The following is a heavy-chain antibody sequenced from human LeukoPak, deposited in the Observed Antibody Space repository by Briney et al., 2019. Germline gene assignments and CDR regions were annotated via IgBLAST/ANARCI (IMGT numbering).Heavy chain of an antibody. CDR3: ARGSGYYTLDAFDI. J-gene: IGHJ3*02. D-gene: IGHD3-3*01. V-gene: IGHV4-61*05. CDR2: IYSSGTT. Sequence: SETLSLTCTVSGGSISSSSYYWGWIRQPPGKGLEWIGFIYSSGTTNYNPSLKSRLTFSLDTSKNQFSLKLSSVTAADTAVYYCARGSGYYTLDAFDIWGQGTMVTVSS. CDR1: GGSISSSSYY.